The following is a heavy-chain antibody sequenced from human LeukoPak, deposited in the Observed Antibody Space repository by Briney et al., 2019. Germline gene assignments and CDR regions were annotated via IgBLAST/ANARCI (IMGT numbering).Heavy chain of an antibody. CDR2: INSRGNTM. CDR1: GFTFSSYE. D-gene: IGHD1-20*01. V-gene: IGHV3-48*03. CDR3: ARDFNWTPDY. J-gene: IGHJ4*02. Sequence: GGSLRLSCAASGFTFSSYEMNWVRQAPGKGLEWVSYINSRGNTMNYADSVKGRFTISRDNAKNSLYLQMNSLRAEDTAVYYCARDFNWTPDYWGQGTLVTASS.